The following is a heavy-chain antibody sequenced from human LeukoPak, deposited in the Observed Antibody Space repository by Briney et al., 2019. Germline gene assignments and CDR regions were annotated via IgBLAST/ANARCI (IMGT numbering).Heavy chain of an antibody. J-gene: IGHJ3*01. CDR2: ISAKNGNT. V-gene: IGHV1-18*04. D-gene: IGHD3-10*01. CDR1: GYTLTNYA. Sequence: ASVKVSCKASGYTLTNYAISWVRQAPRQGLEWMGWISAKNGNTKYAQKFRGRVTMIIDRSTSTANMELRSLKSDDTAVYYCARDRSPINPWFGAFNLWGQGTWVTVSS. CDR3: ARDRSPINPWFGAFNL.